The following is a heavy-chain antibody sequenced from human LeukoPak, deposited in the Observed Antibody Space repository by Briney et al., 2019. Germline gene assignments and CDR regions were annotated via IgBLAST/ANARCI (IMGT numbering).Heavy chain of an antibody. CDR3: ARDYEIY. Sequence: GGSLRLSCAASGFTFSSYSMNWVRQAPGKGLEWVSSISSSSSYIYYGDSVKGRFTISRDNAKDSLYLQMNSLRAEDTAVHYCARDYEIYWGQGTLVTVSS. V-gene: IGHV3-21*01. CDR1: GFTFSSYS. J-gene: IGHJ4*02. D-gene: IGHD5-12*01. CDR2: ISSSSSYI.